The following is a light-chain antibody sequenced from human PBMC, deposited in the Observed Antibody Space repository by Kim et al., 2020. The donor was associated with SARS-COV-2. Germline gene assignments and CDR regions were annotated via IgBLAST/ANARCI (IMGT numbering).Light chain of an antibody. Sequence: EIVLTQSPGTLSLSPGERATLSCRASQSVSGNYFAWYQQKPGQAPRLLIYGSSSRATGIPHRFSGSGSGPDFTLTISSLEPEDFAVYYCQQYGRSPLTFGQGTRLEIK. J-gene: IGKJ5*01. CDR1: QSVSGNY. CDR3: QQYGRSPLT. V-gene: IGKV3-20*01. CDR2: GSS.